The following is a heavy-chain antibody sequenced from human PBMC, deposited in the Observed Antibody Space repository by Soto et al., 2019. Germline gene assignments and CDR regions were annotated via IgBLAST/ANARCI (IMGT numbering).Heavy chain of an antibody. CDR3: ATAFWSGYTTRTNWFDP. D-gene: IGHD3-3*01. J-gene: IGHJ5*02. Sequence: QVQLVQSGAEVKKPGASVKVSCKVSGYTLTELSMHWVRQAPGKGLEWMGGFDPEDGETIYAQKFQDRVTMTEDTSTDTAYMELSSLRSEDTAVYYCATAFWSGYTTRTNWFDPWGQGTLVTVSS. V-gene: IGHV1-24*01. CDR1: GYTLTELS. CDR2: FDPEDGET.